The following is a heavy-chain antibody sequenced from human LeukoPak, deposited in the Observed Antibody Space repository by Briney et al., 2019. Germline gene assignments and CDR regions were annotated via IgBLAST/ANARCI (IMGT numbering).Heavy chain of an antibody. CDR1: GGSISSTSYY. J-gene: IGHJ4*02. D-gene: IGHD4-23*01. Sequence: SETLSLTCTVSGGSISSTSYYWAWIRQPPGKGLEWIGSDYYSGTTYYNPSLKSRVTISVDTSKNQFSLKLSSVTAADTAVYYCARHNNYGANSMSFDSWGQGTLVTVSP. CDR3: ARHNNYGANSMSFDS. CDR2: DYYSGTT. V-gene: IGHV4-39*01.